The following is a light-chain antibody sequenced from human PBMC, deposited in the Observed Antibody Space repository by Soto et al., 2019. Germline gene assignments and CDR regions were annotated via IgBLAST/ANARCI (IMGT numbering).Light chain of an antibody. J-gene: IGKJ5*01. Sequence: RVMTQSPDTLSVSPGERATLSCRASETVRSNLAWYQQKPGQAPRLLIYAASTRATGIPARFIGNGSGTEFTLTISSLQPDDFATYYCQQYGSYWTFGQGTRLEIK. V-gene: IGKV3D-15*01. CDR2: AAS. CDR1: ETVRSN. CDR3: QQYGSYWT.